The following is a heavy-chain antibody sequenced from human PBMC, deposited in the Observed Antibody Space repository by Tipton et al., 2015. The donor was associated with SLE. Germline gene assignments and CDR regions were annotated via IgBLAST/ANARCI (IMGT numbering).Heavy chain of an antibody. Sequence: TLSLTCTVSGVSIRRHYWSWIRLSPGKGLEWIVYTYKNDRTKYNHSLESRVTVSVDTSKNLLSLKLSSFTAADTAVYFCARFHLKSYYEFDSWGQGTLVTVS. CDR3: ARFHLKSYYEFDS. D-gene: IGHD1-26*01. CDR1: GVSIRRHY. J-gene: IGHJ5*01. CDR2: TYKNDRT. V-gene: IGHV4-59*11.